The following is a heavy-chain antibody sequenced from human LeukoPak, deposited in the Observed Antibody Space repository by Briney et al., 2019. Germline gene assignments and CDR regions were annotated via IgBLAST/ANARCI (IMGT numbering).Heavy chain of an antibody. V-gene: IGHV3-30*18. Sequence: GRSLRLSCAASGFTFSSYGMHWVRQAPGKGLEWVAVTSYDGSNKYYADSVKGRFTISRDNSKNTLYLQMNSLRAEDTAVYYCAKTPRGYSYGDFDYWGQGTLVTVSS. CDR2: TSYDGSNK. D-gene: IGHD5-18*01. CDR3: AKTPRGYSYGDFDY. J-gene: IGHJ4*02. CDR1: GFTFSSYG.